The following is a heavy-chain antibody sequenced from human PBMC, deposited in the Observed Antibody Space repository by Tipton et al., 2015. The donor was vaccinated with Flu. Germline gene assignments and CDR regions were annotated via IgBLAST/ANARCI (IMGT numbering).Heavy chain of an antibody. CDR2: IYSNGLT. CDR3: ARHRTAGPNYYNGMDV. Sequence: GLVKPSETLSLTCTVSGGSISDYYWTWIRQPPGKGLECLGYIYSNGLTNYNPSLKSRVAMSVDTSREHFSLKLSSVTAADTAVYYCARHRTAGPNYYNGMDVWGQGTTVTVSS. CDR1: GGSISDYY. D-gene: IGHD1-1*01. V-gene: IGHV4-59*01. J-gene: IGHJ6*02.